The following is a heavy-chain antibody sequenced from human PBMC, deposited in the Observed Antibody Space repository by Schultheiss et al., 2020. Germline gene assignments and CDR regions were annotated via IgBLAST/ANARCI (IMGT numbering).Heavy chain of an antibody. V-gene: IGHV1-18*01. CDR1: GYTFTSYG. D-gene: IGHD6-6*01. J-gene: IGHJ6*02. Sequence: ASVKVSCKASGYTFTSYGISWVRQAPGQGLEWMGWMNPNSGNTHYAQKLQGRVTMTTDTSTSTAYMELRSLRSDDTAVYYCARDAGIAARSAADYYGMDVWGQGTTVTVSS. CDR3: ARDAGIAARSAADYYGMDV. CDR2: MNPNSGNT.